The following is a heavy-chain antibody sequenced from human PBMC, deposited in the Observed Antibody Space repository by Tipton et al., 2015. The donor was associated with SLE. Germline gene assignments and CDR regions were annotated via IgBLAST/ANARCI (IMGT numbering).Heavy chain of an antibody. V-gene: IGHV4-59*11. D-gene: IGHD6-19*01. J-gene: IGHJ4*02. CDR2: IYYSGST. Sequence: GLVKPSETLSLTCTVSGGSFSSHYWSWIRQPPGKGLEWIGYIYYSGSTNYNPSLKSRVTISVDRSNNQFSLKLSSVTPADTAVYYCARDAAVAGHFDYWGQGKLVTVSS. CDR3: ARDAAVAGHFDY. CDR1: GGSFSSHY.